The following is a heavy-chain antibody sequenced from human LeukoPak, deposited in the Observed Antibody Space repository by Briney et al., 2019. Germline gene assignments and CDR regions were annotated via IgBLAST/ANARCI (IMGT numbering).Heavy chain of an antibody. CDR3: ARPGGYSYGYLGGYYYYYMDV. V-gene: IGHV5-51*01. Sequence: GESRKISGKGSGYSFTSYWIGWVRQMPGKGLDWMEIIYPGDSDPRSSPSFQGQVTISPDKSISTADLQWSSLKASDTAMYYCARPGGYSYGYLGGYYYYYMDVWGKGTTVTVSS. CDR2: IYPGDSDP. D-gene: IGHD5-18*01. CDR1: GYSFTSYW. J-gene: IGHJ6*03.